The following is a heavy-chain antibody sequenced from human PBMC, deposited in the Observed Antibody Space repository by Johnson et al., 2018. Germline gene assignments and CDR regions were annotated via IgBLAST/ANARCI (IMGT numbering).Heavy chain of an antibody. Sequence: QLQESGPGLVKPSETLSLTCTVSGGSISSSNYYWGWIRQPPGKGPEWIGSIYYSGSTYYNPSLKSRVTISVDTAKNQFSLKLSSVTAADTAVSYCAGGKTVTTPECFQHWGQGTLVTVSS. V-gene: IGHV4-39*01. J-gene: IGHJ1*01. CDR2: IYYSGST. CDR3: AGGKTVTTPECFQH. D-gene: IGHD4-17*01. CDR1: GGSISSSNYY.